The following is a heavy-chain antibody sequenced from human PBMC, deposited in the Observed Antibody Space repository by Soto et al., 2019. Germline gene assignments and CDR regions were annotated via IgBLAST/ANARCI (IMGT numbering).Heavy chain of an antibody. V-gene: IGHV1-46*01. Sequence: GASVKVSCKASGYTFTSYYMHWVRQAPGQGLEWMGIINPSGGSTSYAQKFQGRVTMTRDTSTSTVYMELSSLRSEDTAVYYCARTQQSPTYYDILTGYSALDYWGQGTLVTVSS. J-gene: IGHJ4*02. CDR2: INPSGGST. CDR3: ARTQQSPTYYDILTGYSALDY. CDR1: GYTFTSYY. D-gene: IGHD3-9*01.